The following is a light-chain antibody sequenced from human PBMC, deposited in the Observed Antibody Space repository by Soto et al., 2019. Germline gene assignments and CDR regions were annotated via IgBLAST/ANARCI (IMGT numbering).Light chain of an antibody. CDR3: QHYAMSPPFT. V-gene: IGKV3-20*01. Sequence: EIVLTQSPGTLSLSPGERATLSCRASQTVSSSYLGWYQQKAGQAPRLLIYGASGRATGIPDRFSGSGSGTEFTLTISGLEPEDFAVYYCQHYAMSPPFTFGPGTKVDIK. CDR1: QTVSSSY. J-gene: IGKJ3*01. CDR2: GAS.